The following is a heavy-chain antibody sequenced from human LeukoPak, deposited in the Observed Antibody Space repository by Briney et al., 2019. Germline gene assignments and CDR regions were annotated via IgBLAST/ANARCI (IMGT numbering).Heavy chain of an antibody. V-gene: IGHV1-2*02. J-gene: IGHJ3*02. Sequence: ASVKVSCKASGYTFTGYYMHWVRQAPGQGLGWMGWINPNSGGTNYAQKFQGRVTMTRDTSISTAYMELSRLRSDDTAVYYCARKSGSSLSPYAFDIWGQGTMVTVSS. CDR1: GYTFTGYY. CDR2: INPNSGGT. CDR3: ARKSGSSLSPYAFDI. D-gene: IGHD1-26*01.